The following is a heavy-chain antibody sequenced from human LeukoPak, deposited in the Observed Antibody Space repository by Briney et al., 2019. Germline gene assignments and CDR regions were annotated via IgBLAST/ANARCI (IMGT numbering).Heavy chain of an antibody. Sequence: SETLSLTCTVSGYSISSGYYWGWIRQPPGKGLEWIGEINHSGSTNYNPSLKSRVTISVDTSKNQFSLKLSSVTAADTAVYYCARGWGFDYWGQGTLVTVSS. CDR3: ARGWGFDY. J-gene: IGHJ4*02. CDR2: INHSGST. V-gene: IGHV4-38-2*02. CDR1: GYSISSGYY. D-gene: IGHD7-27*01.